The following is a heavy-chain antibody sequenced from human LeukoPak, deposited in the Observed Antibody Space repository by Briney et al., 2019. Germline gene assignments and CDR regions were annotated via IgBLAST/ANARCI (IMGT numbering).Heavy chain of an antibody. D-gene: IGHD6-19*01. CDR1: GGSISSTNYY. CDR2: IYYSGTT. Sequence: SETLSLTCSVSGGSISSTNYYWGWIRQPPGKGLEWIGSIYYSGTTYYSPSLKSRVTISVDTSKNQFSLKLNSVTAADTAVCYCARQWAVAGPEYFDYWGQGTLVTVSS. V-gene: IGHV4-39*01. J-gene: IGHJ4*02. CDR3: ARQWAVAGPEYFDY.